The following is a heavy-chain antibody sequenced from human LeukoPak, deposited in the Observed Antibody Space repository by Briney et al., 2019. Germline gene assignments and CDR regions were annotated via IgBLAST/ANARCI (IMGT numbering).Heavy chain of an antibody. J-gene: IGHJ6*02. D-gene: IGHD3-10*01. CDR3: ARNFGSGTYRYYYGMDV. V-gene: IGHV3-13*01. CDR2: IDSAGDT. CDR1: GFTFSRYD. Sequence: GGSLRLSCAASGFTFSRYDMHWVRQAPGKGLEWVSAIDSAGDTYYPSSVKGRFTISRENAKNSLYLQMNTLTAGDTAVYYCARNFGSGTYRYYYGMDVWGQGTTVTVSS.